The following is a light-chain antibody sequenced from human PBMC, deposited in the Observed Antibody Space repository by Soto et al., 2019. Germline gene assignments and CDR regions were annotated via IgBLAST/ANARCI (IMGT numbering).Light chain of an antibody. CDR3: QQYENYWT. CDR1: QSISSW. V-gene: IGKV1-5*01. J-gene: IGKJ1*01. Sequence: IQMTQSPSTLSATAGDRVTITCGASQSISSWLAWYQQKPGKAPKVLIYDASNLESGVPSRCSVSGSGTEFTLPIGNMKPDDFATDYCQQYENYWTFGQGTKVDIK. CDR2: DAS.